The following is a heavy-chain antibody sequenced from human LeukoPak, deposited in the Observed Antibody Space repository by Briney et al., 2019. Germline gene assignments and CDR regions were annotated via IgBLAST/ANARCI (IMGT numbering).Heavy chain of an antibody. Sequence: QPGGSLRLSCAASGFTFDDYAMHWVRQAPGKGLEWVSGISWNSGSIGYADSVKGRFTISRDNSKNTLYLQMNSLRAEDTAVYYCAKVRLYCSGGSSCYYHPFDYWGQGTLVAVSS. CDR3: AKVRLYCSGGSSCYYHPFDY. V-gene: IGHV3-9*01. CDR1: GFTFDDYA. J-gene: IGHJ4*02. CDR2: ISWNSGSI. D-gene: IGHD2-15*01.